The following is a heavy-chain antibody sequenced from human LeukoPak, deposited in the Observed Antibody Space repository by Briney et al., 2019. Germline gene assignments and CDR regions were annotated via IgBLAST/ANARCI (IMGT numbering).Heavy chain of an antibody. CDR3: ELGPGYSSSQEDDAFDI. J-gene: IGHJ3*02. CDR2: IRYDGSNK. V-gene: IGHV3-30*02. Sequence: PGRSLRLSCAASGFTFSSYGMHWVRQAPGKGLEWVAFIRYDGSNKYYADSVKGRFTISRDNSKNTLYLQMNSLRAENTAVYYSELGPGYSSSQEDDAFDIWGQGTMVTVSS. D-gene: IGHD6-13*01. CDR1: GFTFSSYG.